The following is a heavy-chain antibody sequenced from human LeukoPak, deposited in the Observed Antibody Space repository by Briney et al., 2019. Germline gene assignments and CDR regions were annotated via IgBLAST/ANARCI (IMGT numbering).Heavy chain of an antibody. J-gene: IGHJ5*02. CDR1: GYSFTSYW. CDR3: ARHRGTIAAAANGVWFDP. Sequence: AESLKISCKGAGYSFTSYWISWVRQMPGKDLEWMGISNPSDSDTRYSPSFQRQDTISAEKSISIAYLQWGSRKASDTAMYYCARHRGTIAAAANGVWFDPWGQGTLVTVSS. V-gene: IGHV5-51*01. D-gene: IGHD6-25*01. CDR2: SNPSDSDT.